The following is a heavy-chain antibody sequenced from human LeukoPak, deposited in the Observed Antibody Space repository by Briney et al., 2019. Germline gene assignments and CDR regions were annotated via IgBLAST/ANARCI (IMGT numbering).Heavy chain of an antibody. CDR3: ARGYYYGSADY. Sequence: ASVKVSCKASGYTFTSYYIHWVRQAPGQGLEWMGIINPSGGSTNYAQKFQDRVTMTRDMSTSTVYMELSRLRSDDTAVYYCARGYYYGSADYWGQGTLVTVSS. J-gene: IGHJ4*02. CDR2: INPSGGST. V-gene: IGHV1-46*01. CDR1: GYTFTSYY. D-gene: IGHD3-10*01.